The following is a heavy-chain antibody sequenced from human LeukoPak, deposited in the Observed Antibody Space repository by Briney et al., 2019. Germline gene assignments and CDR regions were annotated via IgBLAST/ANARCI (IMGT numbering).Heavy chain of an antibody. Sequence: QTGGSLRLSCAASGFTFSSYAMSWVRQAPGKGLEWVSAISGSGGSTYYADSVKGRFTISRDNSKNTLYLLMNSLIPEDTAVYYCARDRGSSWVYYYYMDVWGKGTPVTVSS. D-gene: IGHD6-13*01. J-gene: IGHJ6*03. V-gene: IGHV3-23*01. CDR1: GFTFSSYA. CDR3: ARDRGSSWVYYYYMDV. CDR2: ISGSGGST.